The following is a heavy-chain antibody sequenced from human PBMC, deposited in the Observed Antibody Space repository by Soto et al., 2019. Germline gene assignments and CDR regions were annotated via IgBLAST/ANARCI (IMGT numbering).Heavy chain of an antibody. Sequence: PXVSLRLSCAASGFTFSSYAMHWVRQAPGKGLEWVAVISYDGSNKYYADSVKGRFTISRDNSKNTLYLQMNSLRAEDTAVYYCARASSPLQPKDYWGQGTLVTVSS. CDR1: GFTFSSYA. J-gene: IGHJ4*02. CDR3: ARASSPLQPKDY. D-gene: IGHD4-4*01. CDR2: ISYDGSNK. V-gene: IGHV3-30-3*01.